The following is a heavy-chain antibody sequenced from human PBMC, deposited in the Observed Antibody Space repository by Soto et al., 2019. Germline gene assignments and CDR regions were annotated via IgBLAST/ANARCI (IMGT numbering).Heavy chain of an antibody. CDR1: GGTFSSYA. D-gene: IGHD2-15*01. J-gene: IGHJ5*02. CDR2: IIPIFGTA. Sequence: QVQLVQSGAEVKKPGSSVKVSCKASGGTFSSYAISWVRQAPGQGLEWMGGIIPIFGTANYAQKFQGRVTITADESTSTDYMELGRLRSEDTAVYYCARTGAGYCSGGSCYDWFDPWGQGNLVPVSS. CDR3: ARTGAGYCSGGSCYDWFDP. V-gene: IGHV1-69*12.